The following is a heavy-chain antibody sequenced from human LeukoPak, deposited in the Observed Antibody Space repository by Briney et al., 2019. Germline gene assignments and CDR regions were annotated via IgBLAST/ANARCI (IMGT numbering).Heavy chain of an antibody. CDR2: ISYDGSNK. CDR3: AREKKQWPPEEY. Sequence: PGGSLRLSCAASGFTFSSYAMHWVRQAPGKGLEWVAVISYDGSNKYYADSVKGRFTISRDNSKNTLYLQMNSLRAEDTAVYYCAREKKQWPPEEYGGQGTLVTVSS. J-gene: IGHJ4*02. V-gene: IGHV3-30-3*01. CDR1: GFTFSSYA. D-gene: IGHD6-19*01.